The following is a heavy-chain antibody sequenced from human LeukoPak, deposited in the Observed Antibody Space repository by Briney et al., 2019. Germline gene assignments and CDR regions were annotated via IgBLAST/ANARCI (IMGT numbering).Heavy chain of an antibody. CDR1: GGSISGSSYY. Sequence: SETLSLTCTVSGGSISGSSYYWGWIRQPPGKGLEWIGSIYYSGSTYYNPSLKSRVTISVDTSKNQFSLKLSSVTAADTAVYYCARRSTPADYDFWSGELMDVWGQGTTVTVSS. D-gene: IGHD3-3*01. CDR3: ARRSTPADYDFWSGELMDV. J-gene: IGHJ6*02. CDR2: IYYSGST. V-gene: IGHV4-39*01.